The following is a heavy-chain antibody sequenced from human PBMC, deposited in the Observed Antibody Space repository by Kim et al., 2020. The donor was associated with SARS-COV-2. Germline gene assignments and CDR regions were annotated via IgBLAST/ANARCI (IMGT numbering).Heavy chain of an antibody. CDR2: ISGSGGST. CDR3: AKEGVSSSWYPSYFDY. V-gene: IGHV3-23*01. CDR1: GFTFSSYA. D-gene: IGHD6-13*01. J-gene: IGHJ4*02. Sequence: GGSLRLSCAASGFTFSSYAMSWVRQAPGKGLEWVSAISGSGGSTHYADSVKGRFTISRDNSKNTLYLQMNSLRAEDTAVYYCAKEGVSSSWYPSYFDYWGQGTLVTVSS.